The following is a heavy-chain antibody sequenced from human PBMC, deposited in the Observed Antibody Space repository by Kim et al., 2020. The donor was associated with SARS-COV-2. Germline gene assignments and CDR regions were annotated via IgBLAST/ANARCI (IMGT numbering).Heavy chain of an antibody. V-gene: IGHV4-39*07. CDR3: ARDTRYGSSGYYYVNGAFDI. CDR2: IYYSGST. Sequence: SETLSLTCTVSGGSISSSSYYWGWIRQPPGKGLEWIGSIYYSGSTYYNPSLKSRVTISVDTSKNQFSLKLSSVTAADTAVYYCARDTRYGSSGYYYVNGAFDIWGQGTMVTVSS. J-gene: IGHJ3*02. D-gene: IGHD3-22*01. CDR1: GGSISSSSYY.